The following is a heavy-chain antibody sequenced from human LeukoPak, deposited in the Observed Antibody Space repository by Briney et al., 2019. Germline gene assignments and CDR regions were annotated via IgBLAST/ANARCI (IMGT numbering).Heavy chain of an antibody. CDR2: IKRDGSER. Sequence: PGGSLRLSCEASGFSFSMYWMAWVRQAPGKGLEWVANIKRDGSERHCLDSVRGRLTVSRDNAKNSLYLQLNSLRAEDTAVYFCARDTTYYESSAYYDSYDIWGQGTMVTVSS. CDR1: GFSFSMYW. V-gene: IGHV3-7*01. J-gene: IGHJ3*02. CDR3: ARDTTYYESSAYYDSYDI. D-gene: IGHD3-22*01.